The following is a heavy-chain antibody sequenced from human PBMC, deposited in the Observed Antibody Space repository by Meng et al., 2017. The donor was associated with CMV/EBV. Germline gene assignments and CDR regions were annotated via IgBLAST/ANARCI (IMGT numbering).Heavy chain of an antibody. D-gene: IGHD6-19*01. CDR3: ARWGVIAVAGTDDY. CDR1: GFTFSSYA. Sequence: ASGFTFSSYAMPWVRHAPGKGLEWVAVISYDGSNKYYADSVKGRFTISRDNSKNTLYLQMNSLRAEDTAVYYCARWGVIAVAGTDDYWGQGTLVTVSS. CDR2: ISYDGSNK. V-gene: IGHV3-30*04. J-gene: IGHJ4*02.